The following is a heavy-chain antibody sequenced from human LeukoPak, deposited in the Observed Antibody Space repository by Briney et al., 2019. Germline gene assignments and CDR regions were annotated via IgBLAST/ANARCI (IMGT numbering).Heavy chain of an antibody. CDR3: ARVDEVLSVAGATFDY. CDR1: GGSISSGDYY. V-gene: IGHV4-30-4*01. D-gene: IGHD1-26*01. CDR2: IYYSGST. J-gene: IGHJ4*02. Sequence: SETLSLTCTVSGGSISSGDYYWSCIRQPPGKGLECIGYIYYSGSTYYNPSLKSRVTISVDTSKNQFSLKLSSVTAADTAVYYCARVDEVLSVAGATFDYWGQGTLVTVSS.